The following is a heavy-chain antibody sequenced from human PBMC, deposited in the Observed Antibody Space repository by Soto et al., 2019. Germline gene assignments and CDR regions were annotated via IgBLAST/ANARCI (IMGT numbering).Heavy chain of an antibody. V-gene: IGHV1-69*06. CDR3: ARGVSAPSPMDV. CDR1: GGTFSSYA. Sequence: GASVKVSCKASGGTFSSYAISWVRQAPGQGLEWMGGIIPIFGTANYAQKFQGRVTITADKSTSTAYMELSSLRSEDTAVYYCARGVSAPSPMDVWGQGTTVTVSS. CDR2: IIPIFGTA. J-gene: IGHJ6*02. D-gene: IGHD2-15*01.